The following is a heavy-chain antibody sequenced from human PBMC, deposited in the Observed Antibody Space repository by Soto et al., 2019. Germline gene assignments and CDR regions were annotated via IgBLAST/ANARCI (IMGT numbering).Heavy chain of an antibody. D-gene: IGHD6-25*01. V-gene: IGHV3-48*03. CDR3: ARDLQRIYGMDV. Sequence: PGGPLELSCAAPGLPLGSYEMTWARQAPGKGLEWVSYISSSGSTIYYADPVKGRFTISRDNAKNSLYLQMNSLRAEDTAVYYCARDLQRIYGMDVWGQVTTFTVSS. J-gene: IGHJ6*02. CDR1: GLPLGSYE. CDR2: ISSSGSTI.